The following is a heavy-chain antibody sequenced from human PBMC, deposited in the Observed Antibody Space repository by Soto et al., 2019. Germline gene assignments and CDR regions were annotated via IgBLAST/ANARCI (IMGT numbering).Heavy chain of an antibody. D-gene: IGHD2-2*02. Sequence: GGSLRLSCAASGFTFSSYGMHWVRQAPGKGLEWVAVISYDGSNKYYADSVKGRFTISIDNSKNTLYLQMNSLRAEDTAVYYCAKSVVVPAAIYGMDVWGQGTTVTVSS. J-gene: IGHJ6*02. V-gene: IGHV3-30*18. CDR3: AKSVVVPAAIYGMDV. CDR2: ISYDGSNK. CDR1: GFTFSSYG.